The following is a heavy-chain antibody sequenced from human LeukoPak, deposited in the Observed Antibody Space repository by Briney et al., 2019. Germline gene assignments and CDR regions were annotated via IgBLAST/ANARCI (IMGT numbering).Heavy chain of an antibody. D-gene: IGHD6-19*01. CDR3: TTDRWVSGWLG. CDR2: IKSKTDGGTT. CDR1: GFTFSSYW. V-gene: IGHV3-15*01. J-gene: IGHJ4*02. Sequence: PGGSLRLSCAASGFTFSSYWMSWVRQAPGKGLEWVGRIKSKTDGGTTDYAAPVKGRFTISRDDSKNTLYLQMNSLRTEDTAVYYCTTDRWVSGWLGWGQGTLVTVSS.